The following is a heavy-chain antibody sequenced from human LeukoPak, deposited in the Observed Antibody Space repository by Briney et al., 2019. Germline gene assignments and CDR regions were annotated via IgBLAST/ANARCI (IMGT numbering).Heavy chain of an antibody. Sequence: AAVKVSCKASGYTFTSYDINWVRQAPGQGLEWMGWMNPNSGNTGYAQKYQGRVTMTRNTSISTAYMELSSLRSEDTAVYYCARGVTPGSGYYGYWGQGTLVTVSS. V-gene: IGHV1-8*01. J-gene: IGHJ4*02. D-gene: IGHD3-22*01. CDR3: ARGVTPGSGYYGY. CDR2: MNPNSGNT. CDR1: GYTFTSYD.